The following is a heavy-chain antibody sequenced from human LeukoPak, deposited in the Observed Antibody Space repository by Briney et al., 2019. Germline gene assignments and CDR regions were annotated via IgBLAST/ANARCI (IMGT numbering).Heavy chain of an antibody. D-gene: IGHD3-9*01. CDR2: ISGSGGST. CDR3: ARSSYDILTGYVGYYHYYGMDV. V-gene: IGHV3-23*01. J-gene: IGHJ6*02. CDR1: GFTFSSYA. Sequence: GGSLRLSCAASGFTFSSYAMSWVRQAPGKGLEWVSAISGSGGSTYYADSVKGRFTISRDNSKNTLYLQMNSLRAEDTAVYYCARSSYDILTGYVGYYHYYGMDVWGQGTTVTVSS.